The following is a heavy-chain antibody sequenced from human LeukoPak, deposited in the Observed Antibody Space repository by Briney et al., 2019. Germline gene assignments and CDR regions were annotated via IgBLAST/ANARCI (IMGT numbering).Heavy chain of an antibody. CDR3: ARHHKGGLNDYGDPWHGFDP. D-gene: IGHD4-17*01. CDR2: IYYSGST. V-gene: IGHV4-59*08. Sequence: PSETLSLTCTVSGGSISSYYWSWIRQPPGKGLEWIGYIYYSGSTNYNPSLKSRVTISVDTSKNQFSLELSSVTAADTAVYYCARHHKGGLNDYGDPWHGFDPWGQGTLVTVSS. CDR1: GGSISSYY. J-gene: IGHJ5*02.